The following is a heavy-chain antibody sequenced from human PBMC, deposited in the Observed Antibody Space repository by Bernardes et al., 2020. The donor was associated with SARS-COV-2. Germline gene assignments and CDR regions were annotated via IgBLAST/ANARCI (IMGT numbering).Heavy chain of an antibody. CDR1: GFTFSYYW. Sequence: GGSLRLSCAASGFTFSYYWMSWVRKAPGKGLEWVANIKQDGSEKYYVDSVKGRFTISRDNAKNSLYLQMNSLRAEDTAVYYCARAGGYLGLYGMDVWGQGTTVTVSS. V-gene: IGHV3-7*01. D-gene: IGHD2-2*03. J-gene: IGHJ6*02. CDR3: ARAGGYLGLYGMDV. CDR2: IKQDGSEK.